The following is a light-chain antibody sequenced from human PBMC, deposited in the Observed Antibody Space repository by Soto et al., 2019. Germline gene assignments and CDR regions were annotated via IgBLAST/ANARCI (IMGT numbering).Light chain of an antibody. CDR3: SSYTSSSTPFV. Sequence: QSVLTQPASVSGSPGQSITISCTGTSSDIGGYNYVSWYQRHPGKAPKLMIYDVSDRPSGVSNRFSGSKSGNTASLTISGLQAEDEADYFCSSYTSSSTPFVFGTGTKVTVL. J-gene: IGLJ1*01. CDR1: SSDIGGYNY. CDR2: DVS. V-gene: IGLV2-14*03.